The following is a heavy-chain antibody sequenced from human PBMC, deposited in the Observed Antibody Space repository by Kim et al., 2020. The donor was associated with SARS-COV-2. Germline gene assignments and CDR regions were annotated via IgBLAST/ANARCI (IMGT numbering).Heavy chain of an antibody. V-gene: IGHV1-24*01. CDR3: ATGIVVGRVNWFDP. J-gene: IGHJ5*02. Sequence: GKGTDGMGGYEPEDGETTYAQTFQGRVPMTVDTSTDTAYMELSSLRSDDTAGYYCATGIVVGRVNWFDPWGQGTLVTVSS. CDR2: YEPEDGET. D-gene: IGHD2-2*01.